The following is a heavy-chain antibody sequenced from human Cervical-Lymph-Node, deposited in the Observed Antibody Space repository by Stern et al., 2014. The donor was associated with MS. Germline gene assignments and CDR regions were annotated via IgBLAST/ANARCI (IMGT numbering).Heavy chain of an antibody. CDR2: ISPLFGTT. J-gene: IGHJ4*02. D-gene: IGHD6-13*01. CDR1: GGTFSSLE. Sequence: QVQLVQSGAEVKKPGSSMKVSCKASGGTFSSLEISWVRQAPGQGLEWLGGISPLFGTTHYVQKVQGRVTITADESTSTVNMELSGLRSEDTAVYYCVRDQGGIAGSWGQGTLVTVSS. CDR3: VRDQGGIAGS. V-gene: IGHV1-69*01.